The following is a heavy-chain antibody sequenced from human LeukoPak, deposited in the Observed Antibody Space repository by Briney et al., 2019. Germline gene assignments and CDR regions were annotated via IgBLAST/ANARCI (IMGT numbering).Heavy chain of an antibody. V-gene: IGHV3-23*01. CDR1: GFTFSSYA. CDR2: ISGSGGST. J-gene: IGHJ4*02. D-gene: IGHD3-22*01. Sequence: GGSLRLSCAASGFTFSSYAMSWVRQAPGKGLERVSAISGSGGSTYYADSVKGRFTISRDNSKNTLYLQMNSLRAEDTAVYYCARDSGVYYDSSGFDYWGQGTLVTVSS. CDR3: ARDSGVYYDSSGFDY.